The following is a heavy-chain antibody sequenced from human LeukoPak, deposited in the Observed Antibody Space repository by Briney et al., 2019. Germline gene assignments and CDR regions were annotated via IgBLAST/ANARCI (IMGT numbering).Heavy chain of an antibody. D-gene: IGHD4-11*01. V-gene: IGHV3-64*01. J-gene: IGHJ3*02. Sequence: PGGSLRLSCAASGFTFSSYAMHWVRQAPGKGLEYVSAISSNGGSTYYANSVKGRFTISRDNAKNSLYLQIHSLRAEDTAVYYCARDWYNNSDAFDIWGQGTMVTVSS. CDR2: ISSNGGST. CDR1: GFTFSSYA. CDR3: ARDWYNNSDAFDI.